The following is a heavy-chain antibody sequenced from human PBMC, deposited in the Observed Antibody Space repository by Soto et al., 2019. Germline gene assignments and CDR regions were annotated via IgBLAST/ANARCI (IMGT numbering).Heavy chain of an antibody. V-gene: IGHV3-7*01. CDR3: ARDGLRYFDWLLGGPFDY. D-gene: IGHD3-9*01. CDR2: IKQDGSEK. CDR1: GFTFSSYW. Sequence: PGGSLRLSCAASGFTFSSYWMSWVRQAPGKGLEWVANIKQDGSEKYYVDSVKGRFTISRDNAKNSLYLQMNSLRAEDTAVYYCARDGLRYFDWLLGGPFDYWGQGTLVTVSS. J-gene: IGHJ4*02.